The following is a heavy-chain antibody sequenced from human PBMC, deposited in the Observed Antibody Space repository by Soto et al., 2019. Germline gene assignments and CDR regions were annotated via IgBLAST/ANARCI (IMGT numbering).Heavy chain of an antibody. V-gene: IGHV4-34*01. CDR3: ARKLEASIRHVEWFSYKWFDP. J-gene: IGHJ5*02. D-gene: IGHD3-9*01. CDR2: ITFRGVT. Sequence: SETLSLTCDVHGDSLSGYAWSWIRQPPGKGLEWIGEITFRGVTNSHPSLKSRLSMSVDTSKNRISLNVSSVTAADTALYFCARKLEASIRHVEWFSYKWFDPWGPGTLVTVS. CDR1: GDSLSGYA.